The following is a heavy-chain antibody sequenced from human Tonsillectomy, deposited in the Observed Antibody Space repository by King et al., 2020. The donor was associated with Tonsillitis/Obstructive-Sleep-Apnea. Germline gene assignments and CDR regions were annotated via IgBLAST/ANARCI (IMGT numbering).Heavy chain of an antibody. CDR2: IYSGGST. CDR3: ARGRHYDSSGYKVSYAFDI. Sequence: QLVQSGGGLIQPGGSLRLSCAASGFTVSSNYMSWVRQAPGKGLEWVSVIYSGGSTYYADSVKGRFTISRDNSKNTLYLQMNSLRAEDTAVYYCARGRHYDSSGYKVSYAFDIWGQGTMVTVSS. D-gene: IGHD3-22*01. CDR1: GFTVSSNY. J-gene: IGHJ3*02. V-gene: IGHV3-53*01.